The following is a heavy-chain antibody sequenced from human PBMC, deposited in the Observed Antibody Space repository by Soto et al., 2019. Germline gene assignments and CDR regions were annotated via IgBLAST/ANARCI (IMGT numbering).Heavy chain of an antibody. D-gene: IGHD2-2*01. CDR2: IYYSGST. J-gene: IGHJ4*02. CDR3: ARGQLRTCSSTSCYHFDY. CDR1: GGSIITYY. Sequence: QVQLQESGPGLVKPSETLSLTCTVSGGSIITYYGRWIRQPPGKGLEWIGYIYYSGSTNYNPSLKSRVTISVDTSKNQFSLKLSSVTAADTAVYYCARGQLRTCSSTSCYHFDYWGQGTLVTVSS. V-gene: IGHV4-59*08.